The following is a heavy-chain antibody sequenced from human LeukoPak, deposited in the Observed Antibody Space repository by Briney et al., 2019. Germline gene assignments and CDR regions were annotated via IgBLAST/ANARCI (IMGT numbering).Heavy chain of an antibody. J-gene: IGHJ3*02. CDR1: GGSISSSSYY. CDR3: ARADDILTGGYEGVPFDI. V-gene: IGHV4-39*07. D-gene: IGHD3-9*01. CDR2: IYYSGST. Sequence: PSETLSLTCTVSGGSISSSSYYWGWIRQPPGKGLEWIGSIYYSGSTYYNPSLKSRVTISVDTSKNQFSLKLSSVTAADTAVYYCARADDILTGGYEGVPFDIWGQGTMVTVSS.